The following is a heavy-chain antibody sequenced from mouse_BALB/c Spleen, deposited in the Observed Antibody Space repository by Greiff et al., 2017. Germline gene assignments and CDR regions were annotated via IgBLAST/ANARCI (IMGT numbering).Heavy chain of an antibody. Sequence: QVQLQQSGAELVRPGASVTLSCKASGYTFTDYEMHWVKQTPVHGLEWIGAIDPETGGTAYNQKFKGKATLTADKSSSTAYMELRSLTSEDSAVYYCTRRTTVVATYAMDYWGQGTSVTVSS. CDR2: IDPETGGT. CDR3: TRRTTVVATYAMDY. D-gene: IGHD1-1*01. J-gene: IGHJ4*01. V-gene: IGHV1-15*01. CDR1: GYTFTDYE.